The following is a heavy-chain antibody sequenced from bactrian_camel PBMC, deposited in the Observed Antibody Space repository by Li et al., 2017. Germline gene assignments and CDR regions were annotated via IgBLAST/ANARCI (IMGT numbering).Heavy chain of an antibody. D-gene: IGHD3*01. CDR3: AAEDQAPWDMGWICNYNS. CDR2: VDSNGVT. Sequence: HVQLVESGGGSVQAEGSLTLSCSASESTYRSICMAWFRQAPGSQRETVATVDSNGVTKVAGSVKGRFTLSKDNAKNTLYLRMDNLKPEDTALYTCAAEDQAPWDMGWICNYNSWGQGTQVTVS. J-gene: IGHJ4*01. CDR1: ESTYRSIC. V-gene: IGHV3S53*01.